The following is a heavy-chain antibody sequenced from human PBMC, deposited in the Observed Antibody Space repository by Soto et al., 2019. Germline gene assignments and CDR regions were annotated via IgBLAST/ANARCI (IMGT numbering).Heavy chain of an antibody. Sequence: GGSLRLSCAASGFTFSSYAMSWVRQAPGKGLEWVSAISGSGGSTYYADSVKGRFTISRDNSKNTLYLQMNSLRAEDTAVYYCARRGDYARGGAPGPYAFDIWGQGTMVTVSS. CDR1: GFTFSSYA. D-gene: IGHD4-17*01. CDR3: ARRGDYARGGAPGPYAFDI. V-gene: IGHV3-23*01. CDR2: ISGSGGST. J-gene: IGHJ3*02.